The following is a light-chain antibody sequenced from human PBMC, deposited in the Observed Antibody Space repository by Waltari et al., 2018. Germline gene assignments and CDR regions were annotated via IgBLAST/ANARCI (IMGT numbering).Light chain of an antibody. CDR2: SAS. V-gene: IGKV1-9*01. Sequence: DIQLTQSPSFLSASVTDRVTITCRASQSISNYLACYQQKPGKAPNLLSYSASTLQSGVPSRFSGSGSGTEFSLTISSLQPEDFATYYCQQLNSYPLTFGGGTKVEIK. CDR1: QSISNY. CDR3: QQLNSYPLT. J-gene: IGKJ4*01.